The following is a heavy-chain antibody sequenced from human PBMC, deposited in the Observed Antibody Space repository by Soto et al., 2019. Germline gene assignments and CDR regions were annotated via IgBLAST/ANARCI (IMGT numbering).Heavy chain of an antibody. J-gene: IGHJ4*02. CDR2: IYNGGST. D-gene: IGHD3-10*01. CDR3: ARAVPGSYYKFDY. Sequence: ETLSLTCTVSGGSISSYCWSWIRQPPGKELEWIGYIYNGGSTNYNPFLKSRVTISLGTSKNQFSLKVSSVTAADTAVYYCARAVPGSYYKFDYWGQGALVTVSS. V-gene: IGHV4-59*01. CDR1: GGSISSYC.